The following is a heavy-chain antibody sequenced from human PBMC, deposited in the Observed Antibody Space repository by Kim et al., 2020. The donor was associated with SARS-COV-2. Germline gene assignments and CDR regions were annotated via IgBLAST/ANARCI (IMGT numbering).Heavy chain of an antibody. CDR2: ISSSSSTI. V-gene: IGHV3-48*02. J-gene: IGHJ5*02. CDR1: GFTFSSYS. D-gene: IGHD6-13*01. CDR3: ARGSSSWYFIGWFDP. Sequence: GGSLRLSCAASGFTFSSYSMNWVRQAPGKGLEWVSYISSSSSTIYYADSVKGRFTISRDNAKNSLYLQMNSLRDEDTAVYYCARGSSSWYFIGWFDPWGQGTLVTVSS.